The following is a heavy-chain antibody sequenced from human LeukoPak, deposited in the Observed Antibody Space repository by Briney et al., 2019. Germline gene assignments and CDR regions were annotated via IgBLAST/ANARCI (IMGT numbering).Heavy chain of an antibody. Sequence: GASVKVSCKASGYTFTSYGISWVRQAPGQGLEWTGWISAYNGNTNYAQKLQGRVTMTTDTSTSTAYMELRSLRSDDTAVYYCARDTYYYDSSGYYLIDYWGQGTLVTVSS. CDR2: ISAYNGNT. D-gene: IGHD3-22*01. CDR1: GYTFTSYG. CDR3: ARDTYYYDSSGYYLIDY. V-gene: IGHV1-18*01. J-gene: IGHJ4*02.